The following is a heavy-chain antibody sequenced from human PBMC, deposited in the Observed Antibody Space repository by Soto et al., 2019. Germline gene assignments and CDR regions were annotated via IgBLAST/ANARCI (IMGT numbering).Heavy chain of an antibody. CDR2: ISSSSSYI. CDR1: GFTFSSYS. D-gene: IGHD2-15*01. J-gene: IGHJ5*02. CDR3: ARPVILGWFDP. V-gene: IGHV3-21*01. Sequence: GESLKISCAASGFTFSSYSMNWVRQAPGKGLEWVSSISSSSSYIYYADSVKGRFTISRDNAKNSLYLQMNSLRAEDTAVYYCARPVILGWFDPWGQGTLVTVSS.